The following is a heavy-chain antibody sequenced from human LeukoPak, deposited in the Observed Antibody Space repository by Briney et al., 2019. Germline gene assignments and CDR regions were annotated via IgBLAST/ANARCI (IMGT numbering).Heavy chain of an antibody. CDR3: ARQVYSSSWSYYFDY. J-gene: IGHJ4*02. Sequence: PSETLSLTCAVSGGSISSYYWSWIRQPPGRGLEWIGSIHYSGSTSYNSSLKSRVTISVDTSKNQFSLKLSSVTPADTAVYYCARQVYSSSWSYYFDYWGQGILVTVSS. CDR2: IHYSGST. CDR1: GGSISSYY. V-gene: IGHV4-59*01. D-gene: IGHD6-13*01.